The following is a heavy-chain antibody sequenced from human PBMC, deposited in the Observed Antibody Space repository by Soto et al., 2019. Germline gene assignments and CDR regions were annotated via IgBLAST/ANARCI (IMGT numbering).Heavy chain of an antibody. J-gene: IGHJ4*02. CDR2: IYYSGST. CDR1: GGSISSGDYY. D-gene: IGHD4-17*01. Sequence: SETLSLICTVSGGSISSGDYYWSWIRQPPGKGLEWIGYIYYSGSTYYNPSLKSRVTISVDTSKNQFSLKLSSVTAADTAPYYCAGGLTTPGDYCGQGTLVTVSS. V-gene: IGHV4-30-4*01. CDR3: AGGLTTPGDY.